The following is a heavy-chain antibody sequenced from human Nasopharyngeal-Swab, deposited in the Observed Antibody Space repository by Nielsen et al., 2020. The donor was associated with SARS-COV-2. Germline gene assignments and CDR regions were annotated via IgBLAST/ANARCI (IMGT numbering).Heavy chain of an antibody. V-gene: IGHV5-10-1*01. J-gene: IGHJ4*02. Sequence: WIRQPPGKGLEWMGRIDPSDSYNNYSPSFQGHVTISADKSISTAYLQWSSLKASDTAMYYCARHRDYGGNFGIGYWGQGTLVTVSS. CDR2: IDPSDSYN. CDR3: ARHRDYGGNFGIGY. D-gene: IGHD4-23*01.